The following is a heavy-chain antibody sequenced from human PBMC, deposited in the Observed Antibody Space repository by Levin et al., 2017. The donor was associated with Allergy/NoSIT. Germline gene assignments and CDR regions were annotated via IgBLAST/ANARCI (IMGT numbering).Heavy chain of an antibody. V-gene: IGHV1-46*01. CDR1: GYTFTSYY. D-gene: IGHD1-1*01. CDR3: ARRGSSDGNDDGMDV. CDR2: INPSGGSA. Sequence: ASVKVSCKASGYTFTSYYMHWVRQAPGQGLEWMGIINPSGGSATYAQKFQGRVTMTRDTSTSTVYMELSSLRSEDTAVYDCARRGSSDGNDDGMDVWGQGTTVTVSS. J-gene: IGHJ6*02.